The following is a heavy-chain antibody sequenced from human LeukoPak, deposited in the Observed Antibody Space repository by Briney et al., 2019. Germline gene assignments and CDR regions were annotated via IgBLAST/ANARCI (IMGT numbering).Heavy chain of an antibody. CDR1: GGSVSSGSYY. V-gene: IGHV4-61*01. CDR2: IYYSGST. J-gene: IGHJ5*02. D-gene: IGHD6-13*01. Sequence: SETLSLTCTVSGGSVSSGSYYWSWIRQPPGKGLEWIGNIYYSGSTNYNPSLKSRVTISVDTSKNQFSLKLRSVTAADTAVYYCARDRPTPYSSSSTRWFDPWGQGTLVTVSS. CDR3: ARDRPTPYSSSSTRWFDP.